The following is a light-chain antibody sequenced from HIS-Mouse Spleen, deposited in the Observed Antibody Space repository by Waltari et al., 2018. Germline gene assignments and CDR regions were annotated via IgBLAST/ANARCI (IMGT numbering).Light chain of an antibody. CDR1: SGHSSYA. Sequence: QLVLTQSPSASASLGASVKLTCTLSSGHSSYAIAWHQPQPEKGPRYLMKLNSDGSHSKGDGIADRFSGSSSGAERYLTISSLQSEDEADYYCQTWGTGIVVFGGGTKLTVL. CDR3: QTWGTGIVV. J-gene: IGLJ2*01. CDR2: LNSDGSH. V-gene: IGLV4-69*01.